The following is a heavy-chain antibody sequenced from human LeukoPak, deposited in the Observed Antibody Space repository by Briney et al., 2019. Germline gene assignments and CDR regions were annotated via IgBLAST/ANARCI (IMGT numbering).Heavy chain of an antibody. D-gene: IGHD3-22*01. CDR2: MNPNSGNT. CDR3: ARGGENYYDRSGYPTPDAFDI. Sequence: ASVEVSCKASGYTFTSCDINWVRQATGQGLEWMGWMNPNSGNTGYAKKFQGRVTITRNTSISTAYMELSSLRSEDTAVYYCARGGENYYDRSGYPTPDAFDIWGQGTMVTVSS. V-gene: IGHV1-8*03. J-gene: IGHJ3*02. CDR1: GYTFTSCD.